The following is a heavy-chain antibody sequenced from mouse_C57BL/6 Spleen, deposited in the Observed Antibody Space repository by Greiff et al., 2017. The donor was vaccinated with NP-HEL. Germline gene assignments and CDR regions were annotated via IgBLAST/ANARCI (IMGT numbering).Heavy chain of an antibody. CDR3: ASPDYSSSVFDY. D-gene: IGHD1-1*01. CDR1: GYTFTDYY. CDR2: INPNNGGT. Sequence: VQLQQSGPELVKPGASVKISCKASGYTFTDYYMNWVKQSHGKSLEWIGDINPNNGGTSSNQKFKGKATLTVDKSSSTAYMELRSLTSEASSVYSCASPDYSSSVFDYWGQGTTLTVSS. V-gene: IGHV1-26*01. J-gene: IGHJ2*01.